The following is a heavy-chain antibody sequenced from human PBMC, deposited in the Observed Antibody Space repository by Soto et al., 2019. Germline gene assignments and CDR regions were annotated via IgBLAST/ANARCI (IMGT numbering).Heavy chain of an antibody. J-gene: IGHJ6*02. Sequence: SETLSLTCTVSGGPISSSSYYWGWIRQPPGKGLEWIGSIYYSGSTNYNPSLKSRVTISVDTSKNQFSLKLSSVTAADTAVYYCARESYSVVTNHYYGMDVWGQGTTVTVSS. V-gene: IGHV4-39*07. CDR2: IYYSGST. CDR1: GGPISSSSYY. CDR3: ARESYSVVTNHYYGMDV. D-gene: IGHD2-21*02.